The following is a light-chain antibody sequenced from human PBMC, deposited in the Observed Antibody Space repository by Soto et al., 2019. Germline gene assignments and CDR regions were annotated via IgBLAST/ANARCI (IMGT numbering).Light chain of an antibody. V-gene: IGKV3-20*01. CDR1: QSVSSSY. CDR3: QQYGSSPYT. CDR2: GAS. J-gene: IGKJ2*01. Sequence: EIVLTQSPGTLSLSPGERATLSCRASQSVSSSYLAWYQQKPGQAPRLLIYGASSRATGITDRFSCSGSGTDFTLTMSRLEPEDSAVYYCQQYGSSPYTCVQGTQLEIK.